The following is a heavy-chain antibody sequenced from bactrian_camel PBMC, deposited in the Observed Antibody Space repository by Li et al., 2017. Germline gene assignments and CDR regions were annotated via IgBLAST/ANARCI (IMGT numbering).Heavy chain of an antibody. CDR3: ATSGMDWVLGFAH. Sequence: HVQLVESGGGSVQTGGSLRLSCKPSFFILDDFDMMWYRQAPGKGLEWVSSIYSDDSNTYYADSVKGRFTISRDNAKNTVYLQMDSLKSEDTALYYCATSGMDWVLGFAHWDQGTQVTVS. CDR2: IYSDDSNT. D-gene: IGHD1*01. CDR1: FFILDDFD. J-gene: IGHJ4*01. V-gene: IGHV3-2*01.